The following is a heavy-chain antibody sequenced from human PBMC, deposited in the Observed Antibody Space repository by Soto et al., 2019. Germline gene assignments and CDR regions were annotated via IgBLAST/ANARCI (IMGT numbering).Heavy chain of an antibody. Sequence: SETLSLTCTVSGGSISSYYWSWIRQPPGKGLEWIGYIYYSGSTNYNPSLKSRVTISVDTSKNQFSLKLSSVTAADTAVYYCVRSGGYSSAYNAENAFDIWGQGTMVTVSS. D-gene: IGHD6-25*01. V-gene: IGHV4-59*01. CDR2: IYYSGST. J-gene: IGHJ3*02. CDR3: VRSGGYSSAYNAENAFDI. CDR1: GGSISSYY.